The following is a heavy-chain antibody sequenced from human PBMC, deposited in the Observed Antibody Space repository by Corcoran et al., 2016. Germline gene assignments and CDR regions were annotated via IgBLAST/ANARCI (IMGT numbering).Heavy chain of an antibody. CDR2: ISGSGGST. CDR3: AKSARERYYDSSGYPAA. J-gene: IGHJ4*02. V-gene: IGHV3-23*01. D-gene: IGHD3-22*01. CDR1: GFTFSSYA. Sequence: EVQLLESGGGLVQPGGSLRLSCAASGFTFSSYAMSWVRQAPGKGLEWVSAISGSGGSTYYADSVKGRFTISRDNSKNTLYLQMNSLRAEDTAVYYCAKSARERYYDSSGYPAAWGQGTLVTVSS.